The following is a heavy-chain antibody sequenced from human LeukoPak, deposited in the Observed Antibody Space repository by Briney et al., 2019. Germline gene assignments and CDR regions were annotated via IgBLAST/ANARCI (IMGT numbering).Heavy chain of an antibody. CDR2: ISYDGSNK. V-gene: IGHV3-30*18. J-gene: IGHJ4*02. Sequence: PGGSLRLSCAASGFTFSSYGMHWVRQAPGKGLEWVAVISYDGSNKYYADSVKGRFTISRDNSKNTLYLQMNSLRAEDTAVYYCAKTRPSITMIAPVGYWGQGTLVTVSS. D-gene: IGHD3-22*01. CDR1: GFTFSSYG. CDR3: AKTRPSITMIAPVGY.